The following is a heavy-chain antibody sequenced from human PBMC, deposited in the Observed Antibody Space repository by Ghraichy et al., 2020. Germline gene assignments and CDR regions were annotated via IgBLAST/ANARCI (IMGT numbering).Heavy chain of an antibody. D-gene: IGHD6-13*01. CDR1: GFTFSSYS. CDR3: ARVRGIAAAGSDY. V-gene: IGHV3-48*01. CDR2: ISSSSSTI. Sequence: LSLTCAASGFTFSSYSMNWVRQAPGKGLEWVLYISSSSSTIYYADSVKGRFTISRDNAKNSLYLQMNSLRAEDTAVYYCARVRGIAAAGSDYWGQGTLVTVSS. J-gene: IGHJ4*02.